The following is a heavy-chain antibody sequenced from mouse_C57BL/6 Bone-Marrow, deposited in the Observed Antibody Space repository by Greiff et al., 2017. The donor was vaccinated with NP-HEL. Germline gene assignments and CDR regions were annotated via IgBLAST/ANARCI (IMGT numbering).Heavy chain of an antibody. Sequence: VQLQQPGAELVRPGSSVKLSCKASGYTFTSYWMDWVKQRPGQGLEWIGNIYPSDSETHYNQKFKDKATLTVDKSSSTAYMQLSSLTSEDSAVYYCARDTTVHFDYWGQGTTLTVSS. D-gene: IGHD1-1*01. CDR2: IYPSDSET. V-gene: IGHV1-61*01. CDR1: GYTFTSYW. CDR3: ARDTTVHFDY. J-gene: IGHJ2*01.